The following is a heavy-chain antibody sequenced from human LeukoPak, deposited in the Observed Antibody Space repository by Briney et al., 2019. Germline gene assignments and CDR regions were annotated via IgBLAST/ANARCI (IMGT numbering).Heavy chain of an antibody. CDR2: VGSGGNT. J-gene: IGHJ4*02. V-gene: IGHV3-23*01. CDR1: GFSFSSSV. D-gene: IGHD3-10*01. CDR3: AKVIRGPIDY. Sequence: PGGSLRLSCAASGFSFSSSVMRWVRQAPGKGLEWVSSVGSGGNTYYADSVKGRFTISRDNSKNTLYLQMNSLRAEDTAVYYCAKVIRGPIDYWGQGTLVTVSS.